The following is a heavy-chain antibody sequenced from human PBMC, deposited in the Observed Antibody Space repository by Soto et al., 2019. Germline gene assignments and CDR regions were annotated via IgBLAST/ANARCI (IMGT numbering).Heavy chain of an antibody. Sequence: ASETLSLTCTVSNYSISSSDWWGWIRQPPGKGLKWIGYIYYSGSTAYNLSLRSRVTMSVDTSKNQFSLKLRSVTAVDTALYYCANRRGYGPNEAHFSDWGQGTLVPVSS. V-gene: IGHV4-28*01. CDR2: IYYSGST. D-gene: IGHD6-25*01. CDR1: NYSISSSDW. CDR3: ANRRGYGPNEAHFSD. J-gene: IGHJ4*01.